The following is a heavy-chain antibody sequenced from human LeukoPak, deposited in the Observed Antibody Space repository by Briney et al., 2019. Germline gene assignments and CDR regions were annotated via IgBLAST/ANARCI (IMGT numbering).Heavy chain of an antibody. J-gene: IGHJ4*02. CDR2: IKQDGSEK. D-gene: IGHD5-12*01. CDR3: ARERGSGALDY. CDR1: GFTFTSYW. Sequence: GGSLRLSCAASGFTFTSYWMSWVRQAPGKGLEWVAYIKQDGSEKYYVDSVKGRFTISRDNAKNSLYLQMNSLRAEDTAVYYCARERGSGALDYWGQGTLVTVSS. V-gene: IGHV3-7*01.